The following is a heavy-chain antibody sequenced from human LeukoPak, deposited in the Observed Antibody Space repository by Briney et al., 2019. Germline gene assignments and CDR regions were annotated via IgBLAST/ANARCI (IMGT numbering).Heavy chain of an antibody. Sequence: ASVKVSCKASGGTFSSYAISWVRQAPGQGLEWMGGIIPIFGTANYAQKFQGRVTITADESTSTAYMELSSLRSDDTAVYYCARVPLEYNWISDWGQGTLVTVSS. D-gene: IGHD1-20*01. V-gene: IGHV1-69*13. CDR2: IIPIFGTA. CDR1: GGTFSSYA. J-gene: IGHJ4*02. CDR3: ARVPLEYNWISD.